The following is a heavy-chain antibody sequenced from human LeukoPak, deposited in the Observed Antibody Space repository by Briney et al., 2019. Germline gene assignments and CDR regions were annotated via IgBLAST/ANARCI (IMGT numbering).Heavy chain of an antibody. Sequence: ASVKVSCKASGYTFTGYCMHWVRQAPGQGLEWMGWINPNSGGTNYAQKFQGRVTMTRDTSISTAYMELSRLRSDDTAVYYCARGGDSRRLYYYYYYMDVWGKGTTVTVSS. CDR2: INPNSGGT. D-gene: IGHD3-22*01. J-gene: IGHJ6*03. V-gene: IGHV1-2*02. CDR3: ARGGDSRRLYYYYYYMDV. CDR1: GYTFTGYC.